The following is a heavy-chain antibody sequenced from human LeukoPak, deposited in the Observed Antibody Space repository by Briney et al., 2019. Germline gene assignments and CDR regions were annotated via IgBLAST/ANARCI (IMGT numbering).Heavy chain of an antibody. J-gene: IGHJ4*02. CDR1: GGSISSYY. CDR2: IYYSGST. Sequence: SETLSLTCTVSGGSISSYYWSWIRQPPGKGLEWIGYIYYSGSTNYNPSLKNRVTISVDTSKNQFSLKLTSVTAADTAVYYCARHPSAAAKLLFDYWGQGTLVTVSS. D-gene: IGHD6-13*01. CDR3: ARHPSAAAKLLFDY. V-gene: IGHV4-59*01.